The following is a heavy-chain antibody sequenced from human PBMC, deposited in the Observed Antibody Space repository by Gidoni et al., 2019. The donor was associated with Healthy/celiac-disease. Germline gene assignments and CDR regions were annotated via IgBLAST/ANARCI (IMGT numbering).Heavy chain of an antibody. Sequence: QVQLVQSGAEVKKPGSSVKVSCKASGGTFSSYAIRWVRQAPGQGLEWMGRIIPILGIANYAQKFQGRVTITADKSTSTAYMELSSLRSEDTAVYYCARELGVHGWFDPWGQGTLVTVSS. J-gene: IGHJ5*02. CDR2: IIPILGIA. V-gene: IGHV1-69*04. CDR1: GGTFSSYA. D-gene: IGHD7-27*01. CDR3: ARELGVHGWFDP.